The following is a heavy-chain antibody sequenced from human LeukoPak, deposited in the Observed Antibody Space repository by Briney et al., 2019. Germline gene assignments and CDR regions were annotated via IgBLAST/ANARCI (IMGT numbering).Heavy chain of an antibody. V-gene: IGHV4-4*07. D-gene: IGHD3-22*01. J-gene: IGHJ4*02. CDR3: ARDRYYYDSSGYYLLDY. CDR2: IYTSGST. Sequence: SETLSLTCTVSGVSISSYYWSWIRQPAGKGLEWIGRIYTSGSTNYNPYLKSRVTMSVDTSKNQFSLKLSSVTVADTAVYYCARDRYYYDSSGYYLLDYWGQGTLVTVSS. CDR1: GVSISSYY.